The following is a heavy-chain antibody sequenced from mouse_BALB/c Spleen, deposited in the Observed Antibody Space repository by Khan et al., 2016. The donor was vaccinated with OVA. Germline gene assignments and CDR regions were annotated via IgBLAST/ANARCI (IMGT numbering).Heavy chain of an antibody. CDR3: ARGGYYGSSSYAMDY. Sequence: VQLQQSGAELVRPGVSVKISCKGSGYTFTDYAMHWVKQSHAKSLEWIGVISTYYGDASYNQKFKGKATMTVDKSSSTAYMEIARLTSEDSAIYYCARGGYYGSSSYAMDYWGQGTSVTVSS. V-gene: IGHV1S137*01. D-gene: IGHD1-1*01. CDR2: ISTYYGDA. CDR1: GYTFTDYA. J-gene: IGHJ4*01.